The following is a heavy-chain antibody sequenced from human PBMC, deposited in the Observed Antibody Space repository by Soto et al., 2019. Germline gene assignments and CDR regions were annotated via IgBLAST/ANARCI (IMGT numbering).Heavy chain of an antibody. CDR2: IDTNGDT. CDR1: GDSLRRGFHH. Sequence: QVQLQESGSGLLKPSQTLSLDCSVSGDSLRRGFHHWSWIRQTPGKGLQLIGYIDTNGDTHYDPSIRNLLNMSIVTTESRFSLKVTSVTAADTAVYYCARGTVYYCPNDKCGFFFDHWGQGALVTVTS. J-gene: IGHJ4*02. CDR3: ARGTVYYCPNDKCGFFFDH. V-gene: IGHV4-31*01. D-gene: IGHD2-8*01.